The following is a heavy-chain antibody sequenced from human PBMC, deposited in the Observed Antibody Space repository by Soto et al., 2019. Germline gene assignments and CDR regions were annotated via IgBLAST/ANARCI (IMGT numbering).Heavy chain of an antibody. D-gene: IGHD1-1*01. CDR1: GGTFSNYA. V-gene: IGHV1-69*06. CDR2: IIPVAGST. CDR3: SPYGWHPERHCPYGFDI. Sequence: SVKVSCKASGGTFSNYAINWVRQAAGQGLEGMGGIIPVAGSTNYAQKFLCRVTITADKSTSTAYLKLSSFRADDPSGFYCSPYGWHPERHCPYGFDIGGQGAV. J-gene: IGHJ3*02.